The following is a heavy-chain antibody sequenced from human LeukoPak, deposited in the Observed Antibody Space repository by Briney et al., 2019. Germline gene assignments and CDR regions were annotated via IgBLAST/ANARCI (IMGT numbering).Heavy chain of an antibody. D-gene: IGHD1-26*01. V-gene: IGHV3-23*01. J-gene: IGHJ4*02. CDR1: GFTFIANA. CDR2: ISDSDDTT. CDR3: SRDRSGSYY. Sequence: GGSPRHSFAASGFTFIANALTWVRQAPGKGLEWVSTISDSDDTTFYAESVKGRFTISRDNSKNTLYLQMNSLRAVDTATYHCSRDRSGSYYWGQGILVAVSS.